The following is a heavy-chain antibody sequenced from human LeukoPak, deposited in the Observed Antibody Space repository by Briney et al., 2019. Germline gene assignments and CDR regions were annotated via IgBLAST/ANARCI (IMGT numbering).Heavy chain of an antibody. Sequence: PGGSLRLSCAASGFTFRKHGMNWVRQAPGKGLEWIGEINHSGSTNYNPSLKSRVTISVDTSKNQFSLKLSSVTAADTAVYYCARSGSKWELLRRPIDYWGQGTLVTVSS. CDR1: GFTFRKHG. J-gene: IGHJ4*02. D-gene: IGHD1-26*01. CDR2: INHSGST. CDR3: ARSGSKWELLRRPIDY. V-gene: IGHV4-34*01.